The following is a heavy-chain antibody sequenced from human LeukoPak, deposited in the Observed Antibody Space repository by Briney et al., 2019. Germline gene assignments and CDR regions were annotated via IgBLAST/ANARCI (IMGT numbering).Heavy chain of an antibody. V-gene: IGHV3-66*01. CDR3: AKDPYSSGWAYFDS. J-gene: IGHJ4*02. Sequence: GGSLRLSCAASGFTVSSNYMSWVRQAPGRGLEWVSVIYSGGNTYYADSVKGRFTISRDNSKNTLYLQMNSLRAEDTAVYYCAKDPYSSGWAYFDSWGQGTLVTVSS. D-gene: IGHD6-19*01. CDR2: IYSGGNT. CDR1: GFTVSSNY.